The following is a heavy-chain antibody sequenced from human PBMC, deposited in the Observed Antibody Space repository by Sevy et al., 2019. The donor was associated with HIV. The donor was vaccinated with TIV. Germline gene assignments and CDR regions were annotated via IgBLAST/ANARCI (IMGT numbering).Heavy chain of an antibody. D-gene: IGHD1-1*01. CDR1: GYTFSAHY. J-gene: IGHJ4*02. CDR3: VRDVEAHDY. CDR2: INPHSGGT. Sequence: ASVKVSCKTSGYTFSAHYIHWVRQAPGHGLEWMGRINPHSGGTNYAQNFQGRVIMTRETSISTAYMELTRLRSDDTAIYYCVRDVEAHDYWGQGTLVTVSS. V-gene: IGHV1-2*02.